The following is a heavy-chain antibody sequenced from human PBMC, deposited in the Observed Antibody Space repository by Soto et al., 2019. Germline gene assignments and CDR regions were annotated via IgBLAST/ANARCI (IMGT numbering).Heavy chain of an antibody. CDR3: ARSIYYYDSVGYPGDY. Sequence: ASVKVSCKASGYTFTGYYMHWVRQAPGQGLEWMGIINPSGGSTTYAQKFQGRVTMTRDTSTSTVYMELSSLRSEDTAVYYCARSIYYYDSVGYPGDYWGQGTLVTVSS. CDR1: GYTFTGYY. D-gene: IGHD3-22*01. CDR2: INPSGGST. V-gene: IGHV1-46*01. J-gene: IGHJ4*02.